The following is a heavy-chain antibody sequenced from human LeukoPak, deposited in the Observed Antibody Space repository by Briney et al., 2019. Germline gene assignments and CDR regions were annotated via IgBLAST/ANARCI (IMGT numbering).Heavy chain of an antibody. Sequence: GGSLRLSCAASGFTVSSNYMSWVRQAPGKGLEWVSVIYSGGSTYYSDSVKGRFTISGDNSKNTLHLQMNSLSAEGTAVYSCASCSSGWPYSYYYGMDVWGQGTTVTVSS. D-gene: IGHD6-19*01. CDR1: GFTVSSNY. CDR3: ASCSSGWPYSYYYGMDV. J-gene: IGHJ6*02. V-gene: IGHV3-66*01. CDR2: IYSGGST.